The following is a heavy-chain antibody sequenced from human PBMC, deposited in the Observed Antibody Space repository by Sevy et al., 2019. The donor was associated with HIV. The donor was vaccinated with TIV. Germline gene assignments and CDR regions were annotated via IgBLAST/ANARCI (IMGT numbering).Heavy chain of an antibody. Sequence: GGSQRLSCAASGFTLSDYYMSWIRQAPGKGLQWISYISSNSDTIYYADSVKGRFTISRDNAKNSLYLQMSSLRAEDTAVYYCTRDHVKDGDLGDYYYYAMDVWGQGTTVTVSS. CDR2: ISSNSDTI. D-gene: IGHD4-17*01. CDR3: TRDHVKDGDLGDYYYYAMDV. V-gene: IGHV3-11*01. J-gene: IGHJ6*02. CDR1: GFTLSDYY.